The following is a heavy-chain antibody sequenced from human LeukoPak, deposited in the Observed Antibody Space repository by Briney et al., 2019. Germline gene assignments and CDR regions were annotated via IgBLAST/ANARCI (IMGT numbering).Heavy chain of an antibody. CDR3: AAASYLGYFDWLSETFDY. Sequence: GTSVKVSCKASGFTFTSSAMQWMRQARGQRLEWIGWIVVGSGNTNYAQKFQERVTITRDMSTSTAYMELSSLRSEDTAVYYCAAASYLGYFDWLSETFDYWGQGTLVTVSS. J-gene: IGHJ4*02. CDR1: GFTFTSSA. CDR2: IVVGSGNT. V-gene: IGHV1-58*02. D-gene: IGHD3-9*01.